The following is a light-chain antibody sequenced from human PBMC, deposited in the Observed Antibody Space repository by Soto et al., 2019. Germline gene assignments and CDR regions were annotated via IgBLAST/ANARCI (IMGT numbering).Light chain of an antibody. Sequence: EIVMTQSPATLSGSPGDTVTLFCRASQIIYTNLAWYQQKPGQAPRLLVYDSTTRATGIPAKFSGGGSGTEFTLSISRLQSEDSAVYYCQQYNNWPPFMYTFGQGTQLEI. CDR2: DST. J-gene: IGKJ2*01. CDR3: QQYNNWPPFMYT. CDR1: QIIYTN. V-gene: IGKV3-15*01.